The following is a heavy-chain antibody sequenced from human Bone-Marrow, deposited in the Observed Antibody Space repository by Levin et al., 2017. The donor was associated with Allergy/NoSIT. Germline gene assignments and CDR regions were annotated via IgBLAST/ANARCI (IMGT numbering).Heavy chain of an antibody. CDR1: GGSISSGGYY. CDR2: IYYSWST. V-gene: IGHV4-31*03. Sequence: SCTVSGGSISSGGYYWSWIRQHPGKGLEWIGYIYYSWSTYYNPSLKSRVTISVDTSKNQFSLKLSSVTAADTAVYYCARDRNEVTYYDILTGYYRYPGSDAFDIWGQGTMVTVSS. J-gene: IGHJ3*02. CDR3: ARDRNEVTYYDILTGYYRYPGSDAFDI. D-gene: IGHD3-9*01.